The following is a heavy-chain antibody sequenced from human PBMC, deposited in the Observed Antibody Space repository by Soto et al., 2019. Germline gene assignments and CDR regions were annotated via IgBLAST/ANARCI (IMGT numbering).Heavy chain of an antibody. J-gene: IGHJ4*02. CDR2: ISGSGGST. CDR1: GFTFSGYA. D-gene: IGHD2-2*01. Sequence: GGSLRLSCAASGFTFSGYAMSWVRQAPGKGLEWVSAISGSGGSTYYADIVKGRFTISRDSSKNTLYMQMNSLRVEDTAVYYCAKDYCSPSSCYFDYWGQGTPVTVSS. V-gene: IGHV3-23*01. CDR3: AKDYCSPSSCYFDY.